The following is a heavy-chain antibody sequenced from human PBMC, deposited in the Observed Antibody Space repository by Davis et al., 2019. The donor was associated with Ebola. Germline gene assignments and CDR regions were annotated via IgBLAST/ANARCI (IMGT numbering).Heavy chain of an antibody. D-gene: IGHD1-26*01. J-gene: IGHJ5*02. V-gene: IGHV1-8*01. CDR3: ARAPSYRSSKWDWLDP. CDR2: MNPNSGNT. Sequence: ASVKVSCKASGYTFTSYDINWVRQATGQGLEWMGWMNPNSGNTGYAQKFQGRVTMTRNTSISTAYMELSSLRFEDTAVYYCARAPSYRSSKWDWLDPWGQGTLVTVSS. CDR1: GYTFTSYD.